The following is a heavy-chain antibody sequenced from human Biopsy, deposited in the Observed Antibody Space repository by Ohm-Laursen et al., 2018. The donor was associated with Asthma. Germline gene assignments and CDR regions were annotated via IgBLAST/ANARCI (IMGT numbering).Heavy chain of an antibody. Sequence: SETLSLTCTVSGGSINNFYWSWIRQPPGKGLESIGHVYYSGSTNYNPSLKSRVTLSIDASKNQFSLKLTSVTAADTAVYYCARGVDRVTGLLDHFDSWGQGTLVTVSS. CDR2: VYYSGST. CDR1: GGSINNFY. D-gene: IGHD2-21*02. V-gene: IGHV4-59*01. J-gene: IGHJ4*02. CDR3: ARGVDRVTGLLDHFDS.